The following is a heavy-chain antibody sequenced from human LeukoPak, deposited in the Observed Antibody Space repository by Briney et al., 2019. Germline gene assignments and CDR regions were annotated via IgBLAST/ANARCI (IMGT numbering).Heavy chain of an antibody. Sequence: SETLFLTCTVSGGSISSSSYYWGWIRQPPGKGLEWIGSIYYSGSTYYNPSLKSRVTISVDTSKNQFSLKLSSVTAADTAVYYCARWWLVFSAFDIWGQGTMVTVSS. CDR2: IYYSGST. V-gene: IGHV4-39*01. J-gene: IGHJ3*02. CDR1: GGSISSSSYY. D-gene: IGHD6-19*01. CDR3: ARWWLVFSAFDI.